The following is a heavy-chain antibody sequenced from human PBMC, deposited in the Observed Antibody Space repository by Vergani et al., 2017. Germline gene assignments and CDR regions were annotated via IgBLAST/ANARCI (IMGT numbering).Heavy chain of an antibody. CDR3: ARDPSLTYGGNFPFDP. D-gene: IGHD4-23*01. CDR1: GGTFSSYA. Sequence: QAQLVQSGAEVKKPGSSVKVSCKASGGTFSSYAISWVRQAPGQGLEWMGGIIPIFGIANYAQKFQGRVTITADKSTSTAYMELSSLRSEDTAVYYCARDPSLTYGGNFPFDPWGQGTLVTVSS. V-gene: IGHV1-69*17. J-gene: IGHJ5*02. CDR2: IIPIFGIA.